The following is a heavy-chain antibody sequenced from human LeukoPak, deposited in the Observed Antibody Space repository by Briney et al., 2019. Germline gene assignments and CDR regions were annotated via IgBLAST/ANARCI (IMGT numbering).Heavy chain of an antibody. CDR3: AELGITMIGGV. D-gene: IGHD3-10*02. CDR2: IYSGGST. CDR1: GFTFDDYA. V-gene: IGHV3-66*01. Sequence: GGSLRLSCAACGFTFDDYAMHWVRQAPGKGLEWVSLIYSGGSTYYADSVKGRFTISRDNSKNTLYLQMNSLRAEDTAVYYCAELGITMIGGVWGKGTTVTISS. J-gene: IGHJ6*04.